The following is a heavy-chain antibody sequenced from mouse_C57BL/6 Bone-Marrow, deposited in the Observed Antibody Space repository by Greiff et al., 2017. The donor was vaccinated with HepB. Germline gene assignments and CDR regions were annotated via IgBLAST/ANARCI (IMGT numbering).Heavy chain of an antibody. D-gene: IGHD2-3*01. CDR2: ISYDGSN. CDR1: GYSITSGYY. CDR3: ARGDDGYPYYAMDY. Sequence: EVQLQQSGPGLVKPSQSLSLTCSVTGYSITSGYYWNWIRQFPGNKLEWMGYISYDGSNNYNPSLKNRISITRNTSKNQIFLKLNSVTTEDTATYYCARGDDGYPYYAMDYWGQGTSVTVSS. V-gene: IGHV3-6*01. J-gene: IGHJ4*01.